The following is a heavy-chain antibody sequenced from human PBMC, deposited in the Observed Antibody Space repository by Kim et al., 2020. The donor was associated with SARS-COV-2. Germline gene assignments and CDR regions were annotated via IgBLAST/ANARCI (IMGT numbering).Heavy chain of an antibody. CDR1: GFTFSSYS. V-gene: IGHV3-48*02. D-gene: IGHD4-4*01. J-gene: IGHJ6*02. CDR2: ISSSSSTI. CDR3: ARDQDDYVNSYYYYGMDV. Sequence: GGSLRLSCAASGFTFSSYSMNWVRQAPGKGLEWVSYISSSSSTIYYADSVKGRFTISRDNAKNSLYLQMNSLRDEDTAVYYCARDQDDYVNSYYYYGMDVWGQGTTVTVSS.